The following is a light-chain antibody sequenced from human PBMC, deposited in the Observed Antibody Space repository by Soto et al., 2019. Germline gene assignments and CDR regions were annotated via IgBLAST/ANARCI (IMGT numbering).Light chain of an antibody. CDR1: QSIVNW. CDR3: QQYHTYPYT. Sequence: DIQMTQSPSTLSASVGGRVTISSRASQSIVNWLAWYQQKPGKAPKLLICKASSLESGVPSRFSGSGSGTEFTLTISSLQPDDFATYYCQQYHTYPYTFGQGTRLEIK. V-gene: IGKV1-5*03. J-gene: IGKJ2*01. CDR2: KAS.